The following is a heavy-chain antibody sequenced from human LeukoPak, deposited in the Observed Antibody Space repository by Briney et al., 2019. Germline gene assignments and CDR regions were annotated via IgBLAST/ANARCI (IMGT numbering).Heavy chain of an antibody. Sequence: GGSLRLSCAACGFTVSSNYMRWVRQAPGKGLEWVSVIYSGGSTYYADSVKGRFTISRDNSKSTLFLEMNSLRPDDTAVYYCAREGVNSPVDSFDVWGQGTMVTVSS. CDR1: GFTVSSNY. J-gene: IGHJ3*01. V-gene: IGHV3-53*05. D-gene: IGHD2-21*01. CDR2: IYSGGST. CDR3: AREGVNSPVDSFDV.